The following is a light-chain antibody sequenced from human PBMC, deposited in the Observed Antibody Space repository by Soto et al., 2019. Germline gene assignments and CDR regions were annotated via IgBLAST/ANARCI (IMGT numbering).Light chain of an antibody. Sequence: EIVLTQSPGTLSLSPGERATLSCRASQSVSSNYLAWYQQKSGQAPRLLIYGASSRATGIPDRFSGSGSGTDFTLTISKLEAEDFAVYYCQQYGNSPSAFGQGTELEI. CDR1: QSVSSNY. J-gene: IGKJ2*01. CDR3: QQYGNSPSA. CDR2: GAS. V-gene: IGKV3-20*01.